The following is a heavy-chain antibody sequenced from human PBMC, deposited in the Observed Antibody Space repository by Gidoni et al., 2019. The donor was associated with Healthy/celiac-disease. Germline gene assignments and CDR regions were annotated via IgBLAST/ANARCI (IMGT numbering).Heavy chain of an antibody. J-gene: IGHJ4*02. V-gene: IGHV4-39*01. D-gene: IGHD1-1*01. CDR2: IYYSGRT. CDR3: AACPNAYKIDY. CDR1: GGAISSSSDY. Sequence: QLQLQESGPGLVKPAETLSRTCNVSGGAISSSSDYWGWIRQPPGKGLEGIGSIYYSGRTYYNPSLKSRVTISVDTSKNQFSLKLSSLTAADTAVYYCAACPNAYKIDYWGQGTLVTVSS.